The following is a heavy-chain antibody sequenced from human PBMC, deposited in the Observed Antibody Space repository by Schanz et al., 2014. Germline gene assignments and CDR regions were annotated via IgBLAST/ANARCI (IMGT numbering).Heavy chain of an antibody. CDR3: ARDRRRYCSTASCLHDNWFDP. Sequence: QVQLVQSGTQVKKPGASVKVSCKASGYTLSAYSLHWVRQAPGQGLEWMGWISAYNGNTNYAQKGQGRVTMTTDTSTGTAYMELRSLRSDDTAVYYCARDRRRYCSTASCLHDNWFDPWGQGTLVIVSS. CDR2: ISAYNGNT. V-gene: IGHV1-18*01. J-gene: IGHJ5*02. D-gene: IGHD2-2*01. CDR1: GYTLSAYS.